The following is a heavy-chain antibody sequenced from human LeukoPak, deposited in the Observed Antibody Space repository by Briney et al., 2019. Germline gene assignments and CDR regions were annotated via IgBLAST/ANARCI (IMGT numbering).Heavy chain of an antibody. J-gene: IGHJ3*02. CDR3: ARGRTYYDISKDAFDI. D-gene: IGHD3-22*01. CDR1: SGSISSYY. Sequence: SETLSLTCTVSSGSISSYYWSWIRQPPGKGLEWIGYIYYSGSTNYNPSLKSRVTISVDTSKNQFSLKLSSVTAADTAVYYCARGRTYYDISKDAFDIWGQGTMVTVSS. V-gene: IGHV4-59*01. CDR2: IYYSGST.